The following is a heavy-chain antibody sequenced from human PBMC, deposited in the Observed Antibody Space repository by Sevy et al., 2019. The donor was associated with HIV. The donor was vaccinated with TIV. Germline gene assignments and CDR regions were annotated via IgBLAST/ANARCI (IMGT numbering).Heavy chain of an antibody. J-gene: IGHJ3*02. D-gene: IGHD2-15*01. Sequence: GGSLRLSCAASGFSFSTYWMTWVRQAPGKGLEWVANIKQDGSEKYYVDSVTGRFTITRDNAKNSLHLLMNSLRAEDTAVYYCARDGGFCSGGTCYDVFDIWGQGKMVTVSS. CDR3: ARDGGFCSGGTCYDVFDI. V-gene: IGHV3-7*01. CDR1: GFSFSTYW. CDR2: IKQDGSEK.